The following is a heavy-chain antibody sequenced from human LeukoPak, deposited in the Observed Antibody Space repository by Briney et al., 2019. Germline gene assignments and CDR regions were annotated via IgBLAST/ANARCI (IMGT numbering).Heavy chain of an antibody. J-gene: IGHJ5*02. CDR1: GYTLTELS. D-gene: IGHD6-13*01. CDR3: ATAPLGALSSSSWINWFDP. V-gene: IGHV1-24*01. Sequence: GASVKVSCKVSGYTLTELSMHWVRQAPGKGLEWMGGFDPEDGETIYAQKFQGRVTMTEDASTDTAYMELSSLRSEDTAVYYCATAPLGALSSSSWINWFDPWGQGTLVTVSS. CDR2: FDPEDGET.